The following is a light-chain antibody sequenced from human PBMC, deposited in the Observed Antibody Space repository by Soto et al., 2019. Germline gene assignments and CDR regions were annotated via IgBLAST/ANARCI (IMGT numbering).Light chain of an antibody. CDR2: DAF. J-gene: IGKJ5*01. V-gene: IGKV3-11*01. Sequence: IVLTHSPATLSFSPGEIATLSFRASQSVSTYLAWYQQKPGQAPRLLIYDAFSRATGVPARLRGSGSGTDFTLTISGLEPEDFSVYYCQQRDKWPITFGQGTRLEIK. CDR1: QSVSTY. CDR3: QQRDKWPIT.